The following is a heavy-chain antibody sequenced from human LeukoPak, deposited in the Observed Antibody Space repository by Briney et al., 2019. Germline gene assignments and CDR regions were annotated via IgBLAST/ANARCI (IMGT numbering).Heavy chain of an antibody. CDR2: ISYDGSNK. CDR1: GFTFSSYA. Sequence: PGGSLRLSCAASGFTFSSYAMHWVRQAPGKGLEWVAVISYDGSNKYYADSVKGRFTISRDNSKNTLYLQMNSLRAEDTAVYYCARADTIYDILTLTDYWGQGTLVTVSS. CDR3: ARADTIYDILTLTDY. J-gene: IGHJ4*02. V-gene: IGHV3-30-3*01. D-gene: IGHD3-9*01.